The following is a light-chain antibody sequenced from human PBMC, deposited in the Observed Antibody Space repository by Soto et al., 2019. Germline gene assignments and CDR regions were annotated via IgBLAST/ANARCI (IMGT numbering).Light chain of an antibody. CDR2: DVS. CDR3: SSYTTSNTRQIV. Sequence: QSVLTQPASVSGSPGQAITISCTGTSRDVGGYNYVSWYQQHPGKAPKFMSYDVSNRPSGVSNRFSGSKSGNTASLTISGLQAEDEADYYCSSYTTSNTRQIVFGTGTKVTVL. CDR1: SRDVGGYNY. V-gene: IGLV2-14*01. J-gene: IGLJ1*01.